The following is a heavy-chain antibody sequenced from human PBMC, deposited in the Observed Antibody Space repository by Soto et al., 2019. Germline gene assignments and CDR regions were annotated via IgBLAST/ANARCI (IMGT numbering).Heavy chain of an antibody. CDR3: ARCIAVAGNEKTYYYYGMDV. CDR1: GGSITSYY. V-gene: IGHV4-59*01. CDR2: IYYSGST. J-gene: IGHJ6*02. Sequence: ETLSLTCTVSGGSITSYYWSWIRQPPGKGLEWIGYIYYSGSTNYNPSLKSRVTISVDTSKNQFSLKLSSVTAADTAVYYCARCIAVAGNEKTYYYYGMDVWGQGTTVTVSS. D-gene: IGHD6-19*01.